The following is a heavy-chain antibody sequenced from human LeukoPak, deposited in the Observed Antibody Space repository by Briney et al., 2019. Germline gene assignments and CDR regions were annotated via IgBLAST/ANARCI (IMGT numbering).Heavy chain of an antibody. CDR1: GFTVSSNY. CDR3: ARHDSSGYYYLNAFDI. CDR2: IYSGGST. V-gene: IGHV3-66*04. J-gene: IGHJ3*02. Sequence: PGGSLRLSCAASGFTVSSNYMSWVRQVPGKGLEWVSVIYSGGSTYYADSVKGRFTISRDNSKNTLYLQMNSLRAEDTAVYYCARHDSSGYYYLNAFDIWGQGTMVTVSS. D-gene: IGHD3-22*01.